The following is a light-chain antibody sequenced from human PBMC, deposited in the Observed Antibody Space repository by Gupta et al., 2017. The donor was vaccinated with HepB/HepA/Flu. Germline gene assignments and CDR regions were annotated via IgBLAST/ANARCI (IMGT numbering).Light chain of an antibody. CDR2: DVI. V-gene: IGLV2-11*01. CDR3: SSFAGNNKWV. J-gene: IGLJ3*02. Sequence: QSALTQPRSVSGSPGQSVAISCTGTSSDVGAYNYVSWYQHHPGKAPKLMIYDVIKRPSGVPDRFSASKSGNTASLTITGLQAEDEADYYCSSFAGNNKWVFGGGTKLTVL. CDR1: SSDVGAYNY.